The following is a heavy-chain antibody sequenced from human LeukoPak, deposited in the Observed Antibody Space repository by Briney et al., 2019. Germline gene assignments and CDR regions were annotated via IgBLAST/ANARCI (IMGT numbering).Heavy chain of an antibody. CDR2: IVVGSGNT. CDR3: ARESSGYESLNWFDP. V-gene: IGHV1-58*02. J-gene: IGHJ5*02. CDR1: GFTFTSSA. Sequence: ASVKVSCKASGFTFTSSAMQWVRQARGQRLEWIGWIVVGSGNTNYAQKFQGRVTMTRDTSISTAYMELSRLRSDDTAVYYCARESSGYESLNWFDPWGQGTLVTVSS. D-gene: IGHD3-9*01.